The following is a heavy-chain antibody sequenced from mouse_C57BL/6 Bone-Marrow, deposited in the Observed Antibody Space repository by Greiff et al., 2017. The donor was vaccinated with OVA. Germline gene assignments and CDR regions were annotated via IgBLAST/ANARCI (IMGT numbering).Heavy chain of an antibody. J-gene: IGHJ1*03. V-gene: IGHV5-4*03. CDR3: ARGGNYNYGG. CDR2: ISDGGSYT. Sequence: EVKLMESGGGLVKPGGSLKLSCAASGFTFSSYAMSWVRQTPEKRLEWVATISDGGSYTYYPDNVKGRFTISRDNDKNTLYLQMSHLKSEDTAMYYCARGGNYNYGGRGTGPTVT. CDR1: GFTFSSYA. D-gene: IGHD2-1*01.